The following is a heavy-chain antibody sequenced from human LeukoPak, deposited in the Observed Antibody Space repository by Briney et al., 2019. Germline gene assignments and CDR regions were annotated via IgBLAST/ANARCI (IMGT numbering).Heavy chain of an antibody. Sequence: PSETLSLTCVVYGESSSGYYWTWIRQPPGKGLEWIGEIIDTGSTKYNSSLKSRVTISVDTPKNEFSLNLTSVTAADTAIYYCARGLASGYPPIPFDYWGQGTLVTVSS. CDR3: ARGLASGYPPIPFDY. V-gene: IGHV4-34*12. J-gene: IGHJ4*02. D-gene: IGHD3-3*01. CDR1: GESSSGYY. CDR2: IIDTGST.